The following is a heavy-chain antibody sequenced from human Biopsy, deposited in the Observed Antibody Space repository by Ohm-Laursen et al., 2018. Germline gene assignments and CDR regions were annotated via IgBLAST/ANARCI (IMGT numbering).Heavy chain of an antibody. D-gene: IGHD4-17*01. J-gene: IGHJ4*02. CDR2: ISWHSGSR. CDR1: GFTFDDYA. Sequence: RSLRLSCTAFGFTFDDYAMHWVRQAPGKGLEWVSGISWHSGSRGYADSVKGRFTISRDNSKNTLYLQMNSLRADDTAVYYCALAAAQTVTHFDYWGQGTLVTVSS. CDR3: ALAAAQTVTHFDY. V-gene: IGHV3-9*01.